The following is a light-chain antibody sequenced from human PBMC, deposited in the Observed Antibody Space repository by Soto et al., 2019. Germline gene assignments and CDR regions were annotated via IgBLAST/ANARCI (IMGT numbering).Light chain of an antibody. CDR3: QQRNDWVT. J-gene: IGKJ4*01. V-gene: IGKV3-11*01. CDR1: QSIRNY. Sequence: TQSPATLSVSPVERATLSCRASQSIRNYLAWYQQKPGQAPRLLIYDASNRATGIPARFSGSGSGTDFILTISSLEPEDSGVYYCQQRNDWVTFGGGTKVDIK. CDR2: DAS.